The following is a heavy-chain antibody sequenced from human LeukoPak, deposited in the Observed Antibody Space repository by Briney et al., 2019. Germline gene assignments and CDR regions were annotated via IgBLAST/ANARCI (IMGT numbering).Heavy chain of an antibody. Sequence: SVKVSCKASGGTFSSYVISWVRQAPGQGLEWMGGIIPIFGTADYAQKFQGRVTITADKSTSTAYMELSSLRSEDTAVYYCARTVIGVEMATTYYYYYYMDVWGKGTTVTISS. V-gene: IGHV1-69*06. CDR1: GGTFSSYV. CDR2: IIPIFGTA. D-gene: IGHD5-24*01. CDR3: ARTVIGVEMATTYYYYYYMDV. J-gene: IGHJ6*03.